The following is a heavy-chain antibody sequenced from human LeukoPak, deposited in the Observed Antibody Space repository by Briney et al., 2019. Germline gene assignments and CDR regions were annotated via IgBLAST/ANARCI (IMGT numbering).Heavy chain of an antibody. CDR3: AKDGDGYYGSGSYSDY. CDR1: GFTFSSYS. Sequence: GGSLRLSCAASGFTFSSYSMNWVRQAPGVGLEWVSYISSLSGTIYYADSVKGRFTISRDNAKNSLYLQMDSLRAEDTAVYYCAKDGDGYYGSGSYSDYWGQGTLVTVSS. J-gene: IGHJ4*02. CDR2: ISSLSGTI. V-gene: IGHV3-48*01. D-gene: IGHD3-10*01.